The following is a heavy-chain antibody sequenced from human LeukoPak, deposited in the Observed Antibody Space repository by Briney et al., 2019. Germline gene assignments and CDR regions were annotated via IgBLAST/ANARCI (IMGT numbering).Heavy chain of an antibody. J-gene: IGHJ6*02. CDR1: GFTFDDYA. Sequence: GGSLRLSCAASGFTFDDYAMHWVRQAPGKGLEWVSLISWDGGSTYYADSVKGRFTISRDNSKNSLYLQMNSLRAEDTALYYCAKALSGSSWYWTFYYYYGMGVWGQGTTVTVSS. CDR3: AKALSGSSWYWTFYYYYGMGV. CDR2: ISWDGGST. D-gene: IGHD6-13*01. V-gene: IGHV3-43D*03.